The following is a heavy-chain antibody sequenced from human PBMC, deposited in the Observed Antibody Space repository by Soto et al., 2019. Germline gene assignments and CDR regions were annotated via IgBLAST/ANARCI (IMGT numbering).Heavy chain of an antibody. CDR1: GFTFSSYG. CDR2: IWYDGSNK. Sequence: PGGSLRLSCAASGFTFSSYGMHWVRQAPGKGLEWVAVIWYDGSNKYYADSVKGRFTISRDNSKNTLYLQMNSLRAEDTAVYYCARYLVEGYSYGYYYYGMDVWGQGTTVTVSS. D-gene: IGHD5-18*01. J-gene: IGHJ6*02. V-gene: IGHV3-33*01. CDR3: ARYLVEGYSYGYYYYGMDV.